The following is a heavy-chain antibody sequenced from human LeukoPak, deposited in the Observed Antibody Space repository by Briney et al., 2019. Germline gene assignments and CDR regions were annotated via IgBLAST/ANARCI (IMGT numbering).Heavy chain of an antibody. D-gene: IGHD3-3*01. CDR3: ARDQDPYDFWSGLPPRGANMDV. Sequence: ASVKVSCKASGYTFTSYGISWVQQAPGQGLEWMGWISAYNGNTNYAQKLQGRVTMTTDTSTSTAYMELRSLRSDDTAVYYCARDQDPYDFWSGLPPRGANMDVWGKGTTVTVSS. CDR1: GYTFTSYG. CDR2: ISAYNGNT. V-gene: IGHV1-18*01. J-gene: IGHJ6*03.